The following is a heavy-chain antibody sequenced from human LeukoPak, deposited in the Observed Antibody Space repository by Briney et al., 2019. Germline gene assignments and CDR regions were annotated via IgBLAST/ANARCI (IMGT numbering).Heavy chain of an antibody. D-gene: IGHD3-22*01. CDR1: GFTFSSYA. Sequence: GGSLRLSCAASGFTFSSYAMSWVRQAPGKGLEWVSVISGSGGSTYYADSVKGRFTISRGNSKNTLYLQMNSLRAEDAAVYYCAKDTEPYDSSYFDYWGQGTLVTVSS. V-gene: IGHV3-23*01. CDR3: AKDTEPYDSSYFDY. CDR2: ISGSGGST. J-gene: IGHJ4*02.